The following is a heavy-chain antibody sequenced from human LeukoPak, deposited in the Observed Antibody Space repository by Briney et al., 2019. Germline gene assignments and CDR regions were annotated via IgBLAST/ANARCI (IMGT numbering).Heavy chain of an antibody. D-gene: IGHD5-12*01. CDR1: GGSISSYY. J-gene: IGHJ4*02. Sequence: PSVTLSLTCTVSGGSISSYYWSWIRQPPGKGLEWIGYIYYSGSTNYNPSLKSRVTISVDTSKNQFSLKLSSVTAADTAVYYCARERGYVYDYWGQGTLVTVSS. CDR3: ARERGYVYDY. V-gene: IGHV4-59*01. CDR2: IYYSGST.